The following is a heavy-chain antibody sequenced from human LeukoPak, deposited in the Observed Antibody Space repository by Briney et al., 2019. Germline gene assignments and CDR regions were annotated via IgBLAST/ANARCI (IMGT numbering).Heavy chain of an antibody. CDR2: INHSGST. J-gene: IGHJ4*02. Sequence: SSETLSLTCAVYGGSFSGYYWSWIRQPPGKELEWIGEINHSGSTNYNPSLKSRVTISVDTSKNQFSLKLSSVTAADTAVYYCARGALQLWLYYFDYWGQGTLVTVSS. CDR1: GGSFSGYY. CDR3: ARGALQLWLYYFDY. V-gene: IGHV4-34*01. D-gene: IGHD5-18*01.